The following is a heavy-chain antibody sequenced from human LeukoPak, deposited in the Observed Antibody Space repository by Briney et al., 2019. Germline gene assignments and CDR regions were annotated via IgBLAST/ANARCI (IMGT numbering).Heavy chain of an antibody. CDR1: GFTFSSYG. CDR3: AKGGRTGKSISMIRGVRNYYYCMDV. Sequence: GGSLRLSCAASGFTFSSYGMSWVRQAPGKGLEWVSAISGNGDRTYYADSVKGRFSISRDNSKNTLYLQMNSLRAEDTAVYYCAKGGRTGKSISMIRGVRNYYYCMDVWGKGTTVTISS. J-gene: IGHJ6*03. CDR2: ISGNGDRT. V-gene: IGHV3-23*01. D-gene: IGHD3-10*01.